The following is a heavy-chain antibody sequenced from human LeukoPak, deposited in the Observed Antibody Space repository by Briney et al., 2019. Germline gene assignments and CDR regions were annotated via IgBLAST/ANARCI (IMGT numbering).Heavy chain of an antibody. J-gene: IGHJ1*01. V-gene: IGHV3-23*01. Sequence: GGSLRLSCAASGFTFTSYAMSWVRQAPGKGLEWVSGISGSGGTTYYADSVKGRFTISRDNSKNTLYLQMNSLRAEDTAVYYCARSYYYDSSGYYYAEYFQHWGQGTLVTVSS. CDR2: ISGSGGTT. CDR1: GFTFTSYA. CDR3: ARSYYYDSSGYYYAEYFQH. D-gene: IGHD3-22*01.